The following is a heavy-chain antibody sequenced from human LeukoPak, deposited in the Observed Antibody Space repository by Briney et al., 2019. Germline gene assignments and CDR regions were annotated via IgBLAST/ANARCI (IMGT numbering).Heavy chain of an antibody. D-gene: IGHD2-21*02. CDR2: ISYDGSNK. V-gene: IGHV3-30-3*01. Sequence: PGGSLRLSCAASGFTFSSYAMHWVRQAPGKGLEWVAVISYDGSNKYYADSVKGRFTISRDNSKNTLYLQMNSLRAEDTAVYYCARVRHGDHLDYWGQGTLVTVSS. J-gene: IGHJ4*02. CDR1: GFTFSSYA. CDR3: ARVRHGDHLDY.